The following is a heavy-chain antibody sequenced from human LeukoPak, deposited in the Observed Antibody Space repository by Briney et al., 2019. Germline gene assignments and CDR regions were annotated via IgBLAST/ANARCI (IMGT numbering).Heavy chain of an antibody. CDR2: VCSNRAST. D-gene: IGHD2/OR15-2a*01. CDR1: GFTFSNYP. V-gene: IGHV3-64*01. CDR3: AREISRGFDI. Sequence: PGGSLRLSCAASGFTFSNYPMHWVRRAPGKGLESVSVVCSNRASTYYENSLKDRFIVSRDNSKNTLYLQLGSLRAEDTAVYYCAREISRGFDIWGQGTMVTVSS. J-gene: IGHJ3*02.